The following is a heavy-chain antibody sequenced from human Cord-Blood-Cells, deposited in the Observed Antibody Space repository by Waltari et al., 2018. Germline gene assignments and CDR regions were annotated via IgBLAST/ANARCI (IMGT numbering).Heavy chain of an antibody. CDR2: IWYDGSNK. D-gene: IGHD2-15*01. CDR3: ARVRRMGAFDI. CDR1: GFTFSSYG. Sequence: QVQLVESGGGVVQPGRSLRLSCAASGFTFSSYGMHWVRQAPGKGLEWVAVIWYDGSNKYYADAVKGRFTISRDNSKNTLYPQMNSLRAEDTAVYYCARVRRMGAFDIWGQGTMVTVSS. J-gene: IGHJ3*02. V-gene: IGHV3-33*01.